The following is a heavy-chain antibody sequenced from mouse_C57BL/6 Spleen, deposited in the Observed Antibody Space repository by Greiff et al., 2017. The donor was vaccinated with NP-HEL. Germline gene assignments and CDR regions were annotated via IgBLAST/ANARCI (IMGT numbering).Heavy chain of an antibody. Sequence: DVHLVESGGGLVKPGGSLKLSCAASGFTFSDYGMHWVRQAPEKGLEWVAYISSGSSTIYYADTVKGRFTISRDNAKNTLFLQMTSLRSEDTAMYYCARPLYYGSSHYAMDYWGQGTSVTVSS. CDR3: ARPLYYGSSHYAMDY. CDR2: ISSGSSTI. J-gene: IGHJ4*01. D-gene: IGHD1-1*01. V-gene: IGHV5-17*01. CDR1: GFTFSDYG.